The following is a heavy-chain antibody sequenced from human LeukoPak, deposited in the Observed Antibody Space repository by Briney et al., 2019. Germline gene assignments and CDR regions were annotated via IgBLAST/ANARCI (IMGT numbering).Heavy chain of an antibody. J-gene: IGHJ4*02. D-gene: IGHD3-3*01. CDR3: ARDSGNRDYDFWSGYFDY. V-gene: IGHV3-7*01. Sequence: PGGSLRLSCAASGFSFSNYWMSWVRQAPGKGLEWVASISENGRAKPYVASVRGRFTISRDNTKNSLYLQMNSLRVEDTAVYYCARDSGNRDYDFWSGYFDYWGQGTLVTVSS. CDR1: GFSFSNYW. CDR2: ISENGRAK.